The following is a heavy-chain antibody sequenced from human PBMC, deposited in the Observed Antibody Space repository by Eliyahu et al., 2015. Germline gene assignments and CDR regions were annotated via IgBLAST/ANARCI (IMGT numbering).Heavy chain of an antibody. CDR1: GASISGENW. J-gene: IGHJ4*02. CDR3: ASNGFFSQDR. V-gene: IGHV4-4*02. Sequence: QVQLQESGPGXVEPSGTLSLTXVXSGASISGENWWSWVRQTPGKGLEWIGEIHHSGSTNYNPSLKSRVTISVDKSKNQFSLILNSVTAADTAVYYCASNGFFSQDRWGQGTLVTVSS. CDR2: IHHSGST. D-gene: IGHD2-8*01.